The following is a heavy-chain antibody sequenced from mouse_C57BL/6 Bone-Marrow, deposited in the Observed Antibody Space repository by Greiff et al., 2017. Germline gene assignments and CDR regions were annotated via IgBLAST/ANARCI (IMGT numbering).Heavy chain of an antibody. Sequence: QVQLKQPGAELVKPGASVKLSCKASGYTFTSYWMHWVKQRPGQGLEWIGMIHPNSGSTNYNEKFKSKATLTVDKSSSTAYMQLSSLTSEDSAVYYCARRDDGYPWFAYWGQGTLVTVSA. V-gene: IGHV1-64*01. CDR2: IHPNSGST. CDR3: ARRDDGYPWFAY. J-gene: IGHJ3*01. D-gene: IGHD2-3*01. CDR1: GYTFTSYW.